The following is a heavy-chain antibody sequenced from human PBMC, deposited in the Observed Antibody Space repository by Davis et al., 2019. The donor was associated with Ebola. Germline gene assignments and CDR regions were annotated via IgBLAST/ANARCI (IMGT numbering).Heavy chain of an antibody. Sequence: GGSLRLSCAASGFTFSSYGMHRVRQAPGKGLEWVSGINWNGGSTHYADSVKCRFTISRNNAKNSLYLQLNSLRAEDTAFYHCVRDGGVRWNFVQYFDLWGRGTVVTVSS. CDR2: INWNGGST. CDR3: VRDGGVRWNFVQYFDL. J-gene: IGHJ2*01. D-gene: IGHD1-7*01. CDR1: GFTFSSYG. V-gene: IGHV3-20*01.